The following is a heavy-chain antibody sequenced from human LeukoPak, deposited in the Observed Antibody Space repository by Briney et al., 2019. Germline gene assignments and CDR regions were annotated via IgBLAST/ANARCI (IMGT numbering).Heavy chain of an antibody. CDR2: VYYSGST. Sequence: SETLSLTCTVSGGSISTTGYYWGWIRQPPGKGLEWTGNVYYSGSTFYNPSLKSRVTISADTSRNQFSVKLHSVTAADTAIYYCAIHSRDCSGGACYWNPFDIWGQGSVITVSS. J-gene: IGHJ3*02. V-gene: IGHV4-39*01. D-gene: IGHD2-15*01. CDR1: GGSISTTGYY. CDR3: AIHSRDCSGGACYWNPFDI.